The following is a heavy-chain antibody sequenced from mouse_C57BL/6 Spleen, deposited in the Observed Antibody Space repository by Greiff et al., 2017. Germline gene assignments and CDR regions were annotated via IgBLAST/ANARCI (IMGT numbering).Heavy chain of an antibody. Sequence: VQLQQSGAELVRPGASVTLSCKASGYTFTDYEMHWVKQTPVHGLEWIGAIDPETGGTAYNQKFKGKAILTADKSSSTAYMELRSLTSEDSAVYYCTKPTAQAYYFDYWGQGTTLTVSS. V-gene: IGHV1-15*01. D-gene: IGHD3-2*02. CDR3: TKPTAQAYYFDY. J-gene: IGHJ2*01. CDR1: GYTFTDYE. CDR2: IDPETGGT.